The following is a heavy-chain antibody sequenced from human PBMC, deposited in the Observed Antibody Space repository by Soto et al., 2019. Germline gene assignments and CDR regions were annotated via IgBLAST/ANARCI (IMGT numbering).Heavy chain of an antibody. Sequence: QVQLVQSGAEVRGPGASVKVSCTASGYSFTSLDINWVRQTAGQGLEWMGWMEPSTGRTGYAQKFQGRVTITRDTSITTDYMEMTTLTSDDTAFYDCAGGDSAGVEYWGQGTLVTVSS. D-gene: IGHD1-26*01. CDR3: AGGDSAGVEY. J-gene: IGHJ4*02. CDR2: MEPSTGRT. V-gene: IGHV1-8*01. CDR1: GYSFTSLD.